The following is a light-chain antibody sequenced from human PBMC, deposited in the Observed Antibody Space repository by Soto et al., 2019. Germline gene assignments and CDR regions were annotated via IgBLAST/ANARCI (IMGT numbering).Light chain of an antibody. CDR2: DTS. CDR1: QSVSSY. Sequence: VLTQSPATLSLSPGERATLSCRASQSVSSYLAWYQQKPGQAPRXLIYDTSNRATGVPARFSGSGSGTDFTLTISSLEPEDFAVYYCQQRSNWWTFGQGTKVDIK. V-gene: IGKV3-11*01. J-gene: IGKJ1*01. CDR3: QQRSNWWT.